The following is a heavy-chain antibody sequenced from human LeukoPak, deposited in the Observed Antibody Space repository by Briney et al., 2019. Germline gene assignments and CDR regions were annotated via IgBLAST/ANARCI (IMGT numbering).Heavy chain of an antibody. J-gene: IGHJ4*02. CDR3: ARASYGANADY. V-gene: IGHV4-4*09. CDR2: IYTSGST. Sequence: SETLSLTCTVSGGSISSYYWSWIRQPPGKGLEWIGYIYTSGSTNYNPSLKSRVTISVDTSKNQFSLKLSSVTAADTAVYFCARASYGANADYWGQGTLVTVSS. D-gene: IGHD4-23*01. CDR1: GGSISSYY.